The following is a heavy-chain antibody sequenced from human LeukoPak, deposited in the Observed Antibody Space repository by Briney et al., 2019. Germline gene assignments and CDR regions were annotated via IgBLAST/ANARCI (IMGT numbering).Heavy chain of an antibody. CDR3: ARRPMYYYDSRGAFDI. J-gene: IGHJ3*02. CDR2: INPNSGGT. V-gene: IGHV1-2*02. Sequence: ASVKVSCKASGYTFTGYYMHWVRQAPGQGLEWMGWINPNSGGTNYAQKFQGRVTMTRDTSISTAYMELSRLRSDDTAVYYCARRPMYYYDSRGAFDIWGQGTMVTVSS. CDR1: GYTFTGYY. D-gene: IGHD3-22*01.